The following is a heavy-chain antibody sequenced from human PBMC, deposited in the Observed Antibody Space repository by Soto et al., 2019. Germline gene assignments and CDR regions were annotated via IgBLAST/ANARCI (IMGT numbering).Heavy chain of an antibody. D-gene: IGHD2-15*01. V-gene: IGHV5-51*01. Sequence: GESLKISCSTSGYSFTSYWIGWVRQMPGKGLEWMGIIHPADSDTRYSPSFQGQVTISADKSISTAYLQWSSLKASDTAIYYCARSRTYGGNSFDYWGQGTLVTAPQ. CDR1: GYSFTSYW. CDR3: ARSRTYGGNSFDY. J-gene: IGHJ4*02. CDR2: IHPADSDT.